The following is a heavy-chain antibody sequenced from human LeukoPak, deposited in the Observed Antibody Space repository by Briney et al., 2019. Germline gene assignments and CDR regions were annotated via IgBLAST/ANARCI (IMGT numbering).Heavy chain of an antibody. CDR1: GGSTSSSSNS. CDR3: ARYTGGTMFDD. V-gene: IGHV4-39*01. D-gene: IGHD5-12*01. Sequence: TSETLSLTCSVSGGSTSSSSNSWGWIRQPPGKGLEWIGSVSHSGSPYYYNPSLKSRVTLSIDTSKNQFSLHLSSVTAADTAVYYCARYTGGTMFDDWGQGTLVTVSS. CDR2: VSHSGSPY. J-gene: IGHJ4*02.